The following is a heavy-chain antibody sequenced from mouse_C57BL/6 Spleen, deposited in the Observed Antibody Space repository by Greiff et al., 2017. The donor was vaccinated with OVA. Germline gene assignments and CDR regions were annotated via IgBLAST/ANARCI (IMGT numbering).Heavy chain of an antibody. V-gene: IGHV14-4*01. D-gene: IGHD2-4*01. Sequence: EVKLMESGAELVRPGASVKLSCTASGFNIKDDYMHWVKQRPEQGLEWIGWIDPENGDTEYASKFQGKAPITADTSSNTAYLQLSSLTSEDTAVYYCTTGDYDEGYFDYWGQGTTLTVSS. CDR1: GFNIKDDY. J-gene: IGHJ2*01. CDR3: TTGDYDEGYFDY. CDR2: IDPENGDT.